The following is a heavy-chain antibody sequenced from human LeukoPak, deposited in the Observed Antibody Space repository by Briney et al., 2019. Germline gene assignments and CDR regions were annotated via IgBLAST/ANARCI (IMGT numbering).Heavy chain of an antibody. CDR3: AKGPFGGSYYFDY. J-gene: IGHJ4*02. CDR2: ISGSGGST. Sequence: GGSLRLSCAASGFTFSSYGMSWVRQAPGKGLEWVSAISGSGGSTYYADSVKGRFTISRDNSKNTLYLQMNSLRAEDTAVYYCAKGPFGGSYYFDYWGQGTLVTVSS. D-gene: IGHD3-3*01. CDR1: GFTFSSYG. V-gene: IGHV3-23*01.